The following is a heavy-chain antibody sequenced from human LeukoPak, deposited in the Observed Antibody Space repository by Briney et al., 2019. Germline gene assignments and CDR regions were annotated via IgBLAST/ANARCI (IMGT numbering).Heavy chain of an antibody. CDR1: GFTFDDYA. CDR2: ISWNSGSI. D-gene: IGHD2-21*01. CDR3: ARVVEGADYYGMDV. J-gene: IGHJ6*02. Sequence: GRSLRLSCAASGFTFDDYAMHWVRQAPGKGLEWVSGISWNSGSIGYADSVKGRFTISRDNSKNTLYLQMNSLRAEDTAVYYCARVVEGADYYGMDVWGQGTTVTVSS. V-gene: IGHV3-9*01.